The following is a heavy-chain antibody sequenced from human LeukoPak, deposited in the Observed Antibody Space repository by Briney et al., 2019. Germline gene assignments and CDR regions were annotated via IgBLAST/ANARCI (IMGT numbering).Heavy chain of an antibody. D-gene: IGHD1/OR15-1a*01. CDR2: IYYSGST. Sequence: PSETLSLTCTVSGGSISSYYWSWIRQPPGKGLEWIGYIYYSGSTNYNPSLKSRVTISVDTSKNQFSLKLRSVTAADTAVYCCARQVEHPYYFDYWGQGTLVTVSS. CDR3: ARQVEHPYYFDY. V-gene: IGHV4-59*08. J-gene: IGHJ4*02. CDR1: GGSISSYY.